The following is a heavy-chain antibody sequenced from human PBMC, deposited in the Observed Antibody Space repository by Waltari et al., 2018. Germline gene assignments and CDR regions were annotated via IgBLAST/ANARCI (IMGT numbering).Heavy chain of an antibody. D-gene: IGHD4-17*01. CDR1: GGSISSSSYY. Sequence: QLQLQESGPGLVKPSETLSLTCTVSGGSISSSSYYWGWIRQPPGKGLAWIGSIYYSGGTYSYRALNIRVTISVDTSKNQFSLKLSSVTDADTAVYYCARDTVTTSDYYYGMDVWGQGTTVTVSS. CDR3: ARDTVTTSDYYYGMDV. V-gene: IGHV4-39*07. CDR2: IYYSGGT. J-gene: IGHJ6*02.